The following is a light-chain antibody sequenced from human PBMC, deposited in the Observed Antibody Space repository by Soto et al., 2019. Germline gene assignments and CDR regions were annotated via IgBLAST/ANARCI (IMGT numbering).Light chain of an antibody. CDR1: QSVSVSY. CDR2: GAS. J-gene: IGKJ1*01. CDR3: QQYSRLPPGT. V-gene: IGKV3-20*01. Sequence: EIVLTQSPGTLSLSPGERATLSYRASQSVSVSYLAWYQQKPGQAPRLLIHGASVRATGIPDRFSGSGSGTDFTLTISRLVPEDSAVYYCQQYSRLPPGTFGQGTKVEIK.